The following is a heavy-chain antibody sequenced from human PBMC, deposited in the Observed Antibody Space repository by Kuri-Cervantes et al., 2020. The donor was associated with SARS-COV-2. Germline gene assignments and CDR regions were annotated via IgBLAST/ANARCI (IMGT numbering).Heavy chain of an antibody. J-gene: IGHJ4*02. D-gene: IGHD1-26*01. CDR1: GFTFSNYG. V-gene: IGHV3-21*01. CDR2: ISSSSSYI. Sequence: GGSLRLSCAASGFTFSNYGMQWVRQAPGKGLQWVSSISSSSSYIYYAGSVKGRFTISRDNAKNSLYLQMNSLRAEDTAVYYCARDQSGSYYFGYFDYWGQGTLVTVSS. CDR3: ARDQSGSYYFGYFDY.